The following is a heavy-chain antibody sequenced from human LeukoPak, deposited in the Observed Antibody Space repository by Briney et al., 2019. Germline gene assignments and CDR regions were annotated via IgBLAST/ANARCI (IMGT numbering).Heavy chain of an antibody. CDR1: EYRFTSYW. CDR2: IDPSDSYT. V-gene: IGHV5-10-1*01. Sequence: LGESLKISCKGSEYRFTSYWISWVRQMPGKGLEWMGRIDPSDSYTIYSPSFQGHVTISADKSISTAYLQWSSLKASDTAMYYCARRGYYYYGMDVWGQGTAFTVSS. J-gene: IGHJ6*02. CDR3: ARRGYYYYGMDV.